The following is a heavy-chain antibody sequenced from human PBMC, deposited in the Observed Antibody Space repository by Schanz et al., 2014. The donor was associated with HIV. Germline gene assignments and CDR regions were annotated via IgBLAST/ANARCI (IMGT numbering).Heavy chain of an antibody. Sequence: QVHLVQSGAEGKKPGSSGKVSCKPSGGTFSTYAVSWGRQAPGQGPEYMGGITPIFGSPKYAQKFQGRVTITADKSPSTAYMELSSLRSEDTAIYYCARHLPGGLFSPLNLWGQGTLVTVSS. CDR2: ITPIFGSP. CDR1: GGTFSTYA. J-gene: IGHJ5*02. V-gene: IGHV1-69*06. D-gene: IGHD3-16*01. CDR3: ARHLPGGLFSPLNL.